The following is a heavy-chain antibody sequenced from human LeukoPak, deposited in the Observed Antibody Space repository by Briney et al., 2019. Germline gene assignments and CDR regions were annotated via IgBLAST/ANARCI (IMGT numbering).Heavy chain of an antibody. CDR2: IRYDGSNK. CDR1: GFTFSSYG. D-gene: IGHD3-22*01. Sequence: GGSLRLSCAASGFTFSSYGMHWVRQAPGKGLEWGAFIRYDGSNKYYADSVKGRFTISRDNSKNTLYLQMNSLRAEDTAVYYCAKDGGYYYDSSAPGYYMDVWGKGTTVTVSS. V-gene: IGHV3-30*02. J-gene: IGHJ6*03. CDR3: AKDGGYYYDSSAPGYYMDV.